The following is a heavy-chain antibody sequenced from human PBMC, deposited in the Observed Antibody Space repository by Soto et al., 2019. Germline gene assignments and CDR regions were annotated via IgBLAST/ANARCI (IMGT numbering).Heavy chain of an antibody. CDR1: GGSISSSSYY. V-gene: IGHV4-39*07. Sequence: SETLSLTCTVSGGSISSSSYYWGWIRQPPGRGLEWIGEIAHDGHTNYNPSLSGRVTMSVDLSNSQFSLNVASVNAADTAIYYCARAGQGDSRGYYHFDYWGQGTLVTVSS. CDR3: ARAGQGDSRGYYHFDY. CDR2: IAHDGHT. J-gene: IGHJ4*02. D-gene: IGHD3-22*01.